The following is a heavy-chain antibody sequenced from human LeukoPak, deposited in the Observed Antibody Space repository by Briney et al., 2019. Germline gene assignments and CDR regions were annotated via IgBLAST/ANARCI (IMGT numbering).Heavy chain of an antibody. Sequence: SGGSLRLSCEVSGFTFSNSAMSWVRQAPGKGLEWVSGISISGDTTYYAASVKGRFTISRDNSKNTVYLQLNSLRAEDTAVYYCAKEEVPNDYWGQGTLVTVSS. V-gene: IGHV3-23*01. CDR3: AKEEVPNDY. J-gene: IGHJ4*02. CDR1: GFTFSNSA. D-gene: IGHD2-2*01. CDR2: ISISGDTT.